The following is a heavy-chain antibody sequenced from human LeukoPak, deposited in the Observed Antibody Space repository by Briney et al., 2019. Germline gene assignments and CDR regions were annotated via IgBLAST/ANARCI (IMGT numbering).Heavy chain of an antibody. CDR3: ARGQGGGGDY. CDR1: GFTFSSYG. D-gene: IGHD2-15*01. Sequence: GGSLRLSCAASGFTFSSYGMSWVRQAPGKGLEWVSAISGSGDSTYYADSVKGRFTISRDNSKNTLYLQMNSLRAEDTAVFYCARGQGGGGDYWGQGTLVTVSS. CDR2: ISGSGDST. V-gene: IGHV3-23*01. J-gene: IGHJ4*02.